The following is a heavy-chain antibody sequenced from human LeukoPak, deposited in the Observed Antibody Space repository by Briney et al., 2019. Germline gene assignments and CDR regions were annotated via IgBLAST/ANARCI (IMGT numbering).Heavy chain of an antibody. V-gene: IGHV4-59*01. D-gene: IGHD3-3*01. J-gene: IGHJ5*02. CDR1: GGSISSYY. CDR3: ARGASGYDFWSGYYTSENWFDP. CDR2: IYFSGST. Sequence: SETLSLTCTVSGGSISSYYWSWIRQPPGKGLEWIGYIYFSGSTNYNPSLKSRVTISVDTSKNQFSLKMSSVTAADTAVYYCARGASGYDFWSGYYTSENWFDPWGQGTLVTVSS.